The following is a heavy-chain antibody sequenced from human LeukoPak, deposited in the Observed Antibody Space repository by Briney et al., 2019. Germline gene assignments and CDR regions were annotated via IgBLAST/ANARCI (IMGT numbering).Heavy chain of an antibody. J-gene: IGHJ4*02. V-gene: IGHV4-59*08. Sequence: PSETLSLTCTVSGGSISSYYSSWIRQPPGKGLEWICYIYYSGSTNYNPSLKSRVTVSVDTSKNQFSLKLSSVTAADTAVYYCARRGGGRVGSGSYWYFDYWGQGTLVTVSS. CDR1: GGSISSYY. D-gene: IGHD3-10*01. CDR3: ARRGGGRVGSGSYWYFDY. CDR2: IYYSGST.